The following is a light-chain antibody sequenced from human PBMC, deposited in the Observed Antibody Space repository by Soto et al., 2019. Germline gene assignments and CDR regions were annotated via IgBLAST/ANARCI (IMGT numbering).Light chain of an antibody. CDR1: QSISTY. J-gene: IGKJ4*01. CDR3: QQSYSTPLT. Sequence: DIQMTQSPSSLSASVGDRVTITCRASQSISTYLHWYQQKPGKAPRLLIYAASSLQSGVPSRFSGSGSGTDFTLTISSLQPEDFATFYCQQSYSTPLTFVGGTKVEIK. V-gene: IGKV1-39*01. CDR2: AAS.